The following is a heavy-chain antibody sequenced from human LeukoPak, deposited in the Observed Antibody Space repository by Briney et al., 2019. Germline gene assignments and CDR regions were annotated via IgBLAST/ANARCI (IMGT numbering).Heavy chain of an antibody. V-gene: IGHV4-31*03. CDR3: ARDPHSGYGTDY. CDR2: IYYSGST. D-gene: IGHD5-12*01. J-gene: IGHJ4*02. CDR1: GGSIISEGYY. Sequence: SETLSLTCTVSGGSIISEGYYWSWIRQHPGKGLEWIGYIYYSGSTYYNPSLKSRVTISADTSKNQFSLKRSSLTAADTAVYYCARDPHSGYGTDYWGQGTLVTASS.